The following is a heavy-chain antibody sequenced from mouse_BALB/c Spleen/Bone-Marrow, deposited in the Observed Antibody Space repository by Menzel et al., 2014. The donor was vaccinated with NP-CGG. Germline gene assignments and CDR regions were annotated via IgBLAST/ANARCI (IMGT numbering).Heavy chain of an antibody. Sequence: VQLQQSGPELEKPGASVKISCKASGYSFTDYNMDWVKRSNGKSLEWIGNIDPYYGGTSYNQKFKGKATLTVDKSSNTAYMQLKSLTSEDSAVYYCTRDGYYEGFYAMDYWGQGTSVTVSS. D-gene: IGHD2-3*01. CDR1: GYSFTDYN. V-gene: IGHV1S135*01. CDR2: IDPYYGGT. CDR3: TRDGYYEGFYAMDY. J-gene: IGHJ4*01.